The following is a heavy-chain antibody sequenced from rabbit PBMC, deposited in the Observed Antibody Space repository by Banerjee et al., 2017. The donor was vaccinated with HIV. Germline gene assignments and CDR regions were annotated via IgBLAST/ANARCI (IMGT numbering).Heavy chain of an antibody. CDR1: GFSFSSSYH. V-gene: IGHV1S45*01. CDR2: IVVGDGIT. Sequence: QEQLVESGGGLVQPEGSLTLTCTASGFSFSSSYHMSWVRQAPGKGPEWIGCIVVGDGITYYTTWVNGRFTISKPSSTTVTLQMTSLTAADTATYFCARRNFAGDNYIDLWGPGTLVTVS. CDR3: ARRNFAGDNYIDL. J-gene: IGHJ4*01. D-gene: IGHD1-1*01.